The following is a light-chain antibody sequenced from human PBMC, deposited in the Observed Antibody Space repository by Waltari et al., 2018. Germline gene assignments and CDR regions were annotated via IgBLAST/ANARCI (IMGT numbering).Light chain of an antibody. CDR3: SSYTTSSAPGV. CDR1: DSDVGAYDY. J-gene: IGLJ1*01. V-gene: IGLV2-14*01. CDR2: EVR. Sequence: QSALTQPASVSGSPGQSITISCSGTDSDVGAYDYVSCYQQHPGKPPPLIIYEVRNRPSGISIRFSASKSGNTASLTISGLQAEDEADYYCSSYTTSSAPGVFGTGTRVTVL.